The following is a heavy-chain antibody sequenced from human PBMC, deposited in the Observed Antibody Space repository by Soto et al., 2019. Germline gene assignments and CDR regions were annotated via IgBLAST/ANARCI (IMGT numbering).Heavy chain of an antibody. CDR3: ARAVGCVSPSCYLQGGNNYDYGMDV. CDR2: ITNSSSTI. V-gene: IGHV3-48*02. J-gene: IGHJ6*02. CDR1: GFTVRGYT. Sequence: PGGSLNVSCTASGFTVRGYTMNWVRQAPREGLEWVSYITNSSSTIYDADSVKGRFNISRDNAKNSLSLQMNSLRDEDTAVYYCARAVGCVSPSCYLQGGNNYDYGMDVWGQGTTVTVS. D-gene: IGHD2-2*01.